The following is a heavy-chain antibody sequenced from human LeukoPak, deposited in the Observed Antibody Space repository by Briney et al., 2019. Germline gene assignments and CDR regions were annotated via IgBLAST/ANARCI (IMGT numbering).Heavy chain of an antibody. V-gene: IGHV3-7*03. Sequence: GGSLRLSCTASGFTFGDYAMSWFRQAPGKGLEWVANIKQDDSEKHYVDSVKGRFTVSRDNAKNSLYLQMNSLRDEDTAVYYCAKYSGDNSFENWGQGTLVIVSS. CDR3: AKYSGDNSFEN. CDR2: IKQDDSEK. J-gene: IGHJ4*02. D-gene: IGHD5-12*01. CDR1: GFTFGDYA.